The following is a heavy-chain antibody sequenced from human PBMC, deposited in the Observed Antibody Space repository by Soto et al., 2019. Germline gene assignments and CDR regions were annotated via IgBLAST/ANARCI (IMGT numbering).Heavy chain of an antibody. D-gene: IGHD3-10*01. J-gene: IGHJ6*02. CDR2: IWYDGSHK. CDR3: ARGDNYMVRRVIDTYYHYGMDV. CDR1: GFAFSSYG. Sequence: QEQLVESGGGVVQPGRSLRLSCAASGFAFSSYGIHWVRQAPGKGLEWVALIWYDGSHKYYADSVKGRFTISTDNSKNTLYLQMNSLRVEDTALYYCARGDNYMVRRVIDTYYHYGMDVWGQGTTVTVSS. V-gene: IGHV3-33*01.